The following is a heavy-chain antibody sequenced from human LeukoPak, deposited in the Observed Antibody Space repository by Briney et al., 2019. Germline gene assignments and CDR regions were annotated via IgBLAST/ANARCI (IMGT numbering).Heavy chain of an antibody. CDR3: ARDWGSSGWYNWFDP. CDR1: GFTFDDYA. V-gene: IGHV3-30*03. J-gene: IGHJ5*02. Sequence: GGSLRLSCAASGFTFDDYAMHWVRQAPDKGLEWVAMISHDGGAEYYGDSVKGRLTISRDNSENTLYLQMNGLGVEDTAVYYCARDWGSSGWYNWFDPWGQGTLVTVSS. CDR2: ISHDGGAE. D-gene: IGHD3-16*01.